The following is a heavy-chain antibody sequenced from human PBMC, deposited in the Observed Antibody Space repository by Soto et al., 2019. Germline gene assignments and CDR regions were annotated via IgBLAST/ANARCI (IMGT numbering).Heavy chain of an antibody. Sequence: LRLSCAASGSTFTSSVMAWVRRPPGKGLEWVSLISATGGGTYYADSVKGRFTISRDNSHNTLYLQVHSLTAEDTAVYYCAKDRRAGGNSAFYFDFWGQGAQVTVSS. CDR1: GSTFTSSV. D-gene: IGHD3-16*01. CDR2: ISATGGGT. V-gene: IGHV3-23*01. CDR3: AKDRRAGGNSAFYFDF. J-gene: IGHJ4*02.